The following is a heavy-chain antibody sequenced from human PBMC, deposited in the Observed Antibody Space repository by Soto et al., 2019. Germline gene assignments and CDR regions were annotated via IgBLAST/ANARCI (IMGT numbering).Heavy chain of an antibody. V-gene: IGHV1-69*01. J-gene: IGHJ5*02. Sequence: VQLVQSGADVKKPGSSVKVSCQASGVTFSSETLGWVRQAPGQGLEWVGGIIPLFGTASYAQKFQGRVTITADESTSTVYMELSSMRSDDTAVYFCATELGENPASPFAAWGQGTLVTVSS. CDR2: IIPLFGTA. CDR3: ATELGENPASPFAA. CDR1: GVTFSSET. D-gene: IGHD3-10*01.